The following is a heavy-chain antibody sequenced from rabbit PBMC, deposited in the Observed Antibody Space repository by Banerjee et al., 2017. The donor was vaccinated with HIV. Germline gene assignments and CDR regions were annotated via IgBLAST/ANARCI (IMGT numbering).Heavy chain of an antibody. V-gene: IGHV1S45*01. CDR1: GFDFSSDA. CDR2: IYITSGST. D-gene: IGHD4-2*01. Sequence: QEQLVESGGGLVQPEGSLTLTCKASGFDFSSDAMCWVRQAPGKGLEWIACIYITSGSTYYASWAKGRFTISKTSSTTVTLQMTSLTAADTATYFCARGIYGGNGHFNLWGQGTLVTVS. J-gene: IGHJ4*01. CDR3: ARGIYGGNGHFNL.